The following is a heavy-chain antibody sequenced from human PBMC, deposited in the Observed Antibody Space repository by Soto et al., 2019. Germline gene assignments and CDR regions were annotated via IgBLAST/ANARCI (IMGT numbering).Heavy chain of an antibody. CDR2: MYYSGST. J-gene: IGHJ5*02. CDR1: GVSVNRDGNY. V-gene: IGHV4-31*02. CDR3: ARTYYFTASGSSWFDP. D-gene: IGHD3-22*01. Sequence: PSETLSLTCSVSGVSVNRDGNYWSWIRHHPGKGLEWMGYMYYSGSTYYNPSLQSRVIISVDRSKNEFSLKLSSVTAADTAVYYCARTYYFTASGSSWFDPWGRGTLVTVFS.